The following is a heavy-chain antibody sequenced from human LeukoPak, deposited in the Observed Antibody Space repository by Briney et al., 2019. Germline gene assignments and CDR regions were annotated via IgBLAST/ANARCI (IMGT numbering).Heavy chain of an antibody. J-gene: IGHJ3*02. CDR1: GDSIRNYY. CDR2: TYYSRTT. Sequence: SETLSLTCTVSGDSIRNYYWTWIRQPPGEGLQWIGKTYYSRTTKYNPFLKSRATISVDTSKNQFSLKLTSVTAADTAVYYCARDRRYCNGGSCYSYDAFDIWGQGTMVTVSS. V-gene: IGHV4-59*01. CDR3: ARDRRYCNGGSCYSYDAFDI. D-gene: IGHD2-15*01.